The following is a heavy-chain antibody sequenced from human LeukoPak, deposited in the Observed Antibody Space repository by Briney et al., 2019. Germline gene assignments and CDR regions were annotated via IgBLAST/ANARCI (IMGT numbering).Heavy chain of an antibody. Sequence: VASVKVSCKASGYTFTSYYMHWVRQAPGQGLEWMGIINPSGGSTSYAQKFQGRVTMTRDTSTSTVYMELSSLRSEDTAVYYCARDPITIFGVVMLERNWFDPWGQGTLVTVSS. V-gene: IGHV1-46*01. CDR2: INPSGGST. J-gene: IGHJ5*02. CDR3: ARDPITIFGVVMLERNWFDP. D-gene: IGHD3-3*01. CDR1: GYTFTSYY.